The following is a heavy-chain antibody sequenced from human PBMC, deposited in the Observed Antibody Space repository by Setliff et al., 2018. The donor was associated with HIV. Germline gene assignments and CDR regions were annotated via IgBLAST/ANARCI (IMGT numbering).Heavy chain of an antibody. J-gene: IGHJ6*03. D-gene: IGHD3-10*01. V-gene: IGHV3-53*01. CDR3: ARDDHGALMGVIIRYYYMDV. CDR2: IYSDGSS. Sequence: GGSLRLSCAASGFTVSRFYMSWVRQAPGKGLEWVSVIYSDGSSYYADSVRGRFTISRDNYKNTLYLQMNSLRAEDTAVYYCARDDHGALMGVIIRYYYMDVWGKGTTVTVSS. CDR1: GFTVSRFY.